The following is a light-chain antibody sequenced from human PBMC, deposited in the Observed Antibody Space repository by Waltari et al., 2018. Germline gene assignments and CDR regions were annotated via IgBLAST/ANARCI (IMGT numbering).Light chain of an antibody. CDR2: DAS. Sequence: EIVLTQSPGTLSLSPGERATFSCRASQSVSSSSLAWYQQKPGQAPRLLIHDASSRATGIPDRVSGGGSGTDFTLTISRLEPEDSAVYYCQQYGRSWSTFGQGTKLEI. CDR1: QSVSSSS. J-gene: IGKJ2*02. V-gene: IGKV3-20*01. CDR3: QQYGRSWST.